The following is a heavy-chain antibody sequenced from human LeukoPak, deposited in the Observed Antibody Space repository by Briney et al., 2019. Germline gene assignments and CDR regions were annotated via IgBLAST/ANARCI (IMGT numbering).Heavy chain of an antibody. CDR2: ISGSGDST. J-gene: IGHJ4*02. V-gene: IGHV3-23*01. CDR3: AKTRPLDSSSWSHGDY. CDR1: GFTFSSYA. D-gene: IGHD6-13*01. Sequence: GGSLRLSCAASGFTFSSYAMSWVRQAPGKGLEWVSAISGSGDSTFYGDSVKGRFTISRDNSKNTLYLQMNSLRAEDTAVYYCAKTRPLDSSSWSHGDYWGQGTLVTVSS.